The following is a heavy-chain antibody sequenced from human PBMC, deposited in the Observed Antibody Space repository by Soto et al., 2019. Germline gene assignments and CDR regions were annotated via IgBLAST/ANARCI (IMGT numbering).Heavy chain of an antibody. V-gene: IGHV4-30-2*01. CDR3: ARGVTTVTTIDY. D-gene: IGHD4-17*01. J-gene: IGHJ4*02. Sequence: SSETLSLTCAVSGGSISSGGYSWSWIRQPPGKGLEWIGYIYQSGSTYYNQSLKSRVTISVDRSKKQFSLKLSSVTAADTAVYYCARGVTTVTTIDYWGQGTLVTVSS. CDR2: IYQSGST. CDR1: GGSISSGGYS.